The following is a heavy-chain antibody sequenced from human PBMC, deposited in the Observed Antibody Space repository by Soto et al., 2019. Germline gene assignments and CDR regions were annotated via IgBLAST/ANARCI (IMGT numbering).Heavy chain of an antibody. J-gene: IGHJ6*02. CDR3: ARDETVIRGVIKRGGGLDL. D-gene: IGHD3-10*01. CDR1: GATFTKYA. CDR2: IIPLFGST. Sequence: QVQREQSGAEVKMPGSSVTVSCKAYGATFTKYAFNWVRQAPGQGLEWMGGIIPLFGSTNYAERFQGRLTVTTNESTSTVFMELSSLTSDDTAIYYCARDETVIRGVIKRGGGLDLWGQGTTVIVSS. V-gene: IGHV1-69*19.